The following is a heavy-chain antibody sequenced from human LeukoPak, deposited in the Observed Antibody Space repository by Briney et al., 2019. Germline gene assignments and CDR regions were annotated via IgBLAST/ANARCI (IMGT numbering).Heavy chain of an antibody. CDR3: ARSDHNSWNAFDI. CDR1: GYTFTGYY. J-gene: IGHJ3*02. V-gene: IGHV1-2*02. CDR2: INPNGGDT. D-gene: IGHD1-26*01. Sequence: ASVKVSCKASGYTFTGYYMHWVRQAPGQGLQWMGWINPNGGDTNYAQKFQGRVTITRNTPISTAYMELSSLTSEDTAVYYCARSDHNSWNAFDIWGQGTMVTVSS.